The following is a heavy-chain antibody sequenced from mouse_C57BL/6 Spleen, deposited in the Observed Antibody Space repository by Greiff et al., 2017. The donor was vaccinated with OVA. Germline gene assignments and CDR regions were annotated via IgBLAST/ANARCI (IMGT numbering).Heavy chain of an antibody. Sequence: VQLQQSGPELVKPGASVKLSCKASGYTFTSYDINWVKQRPGQGLEWIGWIYPRDGSTKYNEKFKGKATLTVDTSSSTAYMELHSLTSEDSAVYFCARRERWLLLEYYFDYWGQGTTRTVSS. V-gene: IGHV1-85*01. CDR3: ARRERWLLLEYYFDY. J-gene: IGHJ2*01. D-gene: IGHD2-3*01. CDR2: IYPRDGST. CDR1: GYTFTSYD.